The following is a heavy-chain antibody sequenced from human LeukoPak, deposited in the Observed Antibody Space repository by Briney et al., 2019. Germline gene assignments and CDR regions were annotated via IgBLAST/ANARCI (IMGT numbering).Heavy chain of an antibody. D-gene: IGHD1-26*01. Sequence: SETLSLTCIVSGGSITSYYWSWIRQPPGKGLEWIGYISYSGSTNYNPSLKSPVTISVDTSKNQFSLKLSSVTAADTAVYYCARHSGSYLYYRMDVWGQGTTVTVPS. CDR1: GGSITSYY. CDR2: ISYSGST. V-gene: IGHV4-59*08. CDR3: ARHSGSYLYYRMDV. J-gene: IGHJ6*02.